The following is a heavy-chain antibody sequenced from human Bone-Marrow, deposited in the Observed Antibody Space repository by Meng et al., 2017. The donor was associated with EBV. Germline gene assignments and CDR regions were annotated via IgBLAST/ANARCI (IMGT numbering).Heavy chain of an antibody. V-gene: IGHV4-61*01. J-gene: IGHJ4*02. CDR2: IYYSGST. Sequence: QVQESEPGLVKPSETLSLACTVSGCSVSSGSYYWSWIRQPPGKGLQWIGYIYYSGSTNYNPSLKSRATISMDTSKNQFSLKLSSVTAADTAVYYCARESSGYSSGFDHWGQGTLVTVSS. CDR3: ARESSGYSSGFDH. D-gene: IGHD6-19*01. CDR1: GCSVSSGSYY.